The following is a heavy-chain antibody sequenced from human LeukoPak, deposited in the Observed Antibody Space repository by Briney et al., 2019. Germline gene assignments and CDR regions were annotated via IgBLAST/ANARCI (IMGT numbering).Heavy chain of an antibody. J-gene: IGHJ4*02. D-gene: IGHD5-18*01. V-gene: IGHV4-34*01. CDR2: INHSGST. CDR3: ASTRDPASQRTPVVDY. CDR1: GGSFSGYY. Sequence: SETLSLTCAVYGGSFSGYYWSWIRQPPGKGLEWIGEINHSGSTNYSPSLKSRVTISVDTSKNQLSLKLSSVTAADTAVYYCASTRDPASQRTPVVDYWGQGTLVTVSS.